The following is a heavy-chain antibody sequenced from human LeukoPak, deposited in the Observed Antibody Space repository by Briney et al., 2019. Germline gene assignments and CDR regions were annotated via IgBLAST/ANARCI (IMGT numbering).Heavy chain of an antibody. D-gene: IGHD3-22*01. CDR1: GFTFSNAW. J-gene: IGHJ5*02. V-gene: IGHV3-15*07. CDR3: ATDFYDST. Sequence: GGSLRLSCATSGFTFSNAWMNWVRQAPGKGPEWVGRIRSNSDGGTIDYAAPVKGRFTLSRDDSKTTLYLQMNSLQTEDTAVYYCATDFYDSTWGQGTLVTVSS. CDR2: IRSNSDGGTI.